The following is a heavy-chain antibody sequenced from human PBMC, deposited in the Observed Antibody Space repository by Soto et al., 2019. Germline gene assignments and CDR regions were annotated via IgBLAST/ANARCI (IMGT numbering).Heavy chain of an antibody. CDR1: GFTFRNYW. J-gene: IGHJ4*02. CDR3: ARDGYYYDSSGYYPSLVDY. V-gene: IGHV3-7*01. CDR2: TNRDGSQA. D-gene: IGHD3-22*01. Sequence: GGSLRLSCAASGFTFRNYWMSWVRQAAGRGLEWVANTNRDGSQAYYVDSVKGRFTISRDNAKNSIYLQMDSLRADDTAVYYCARDGYYYDSSGYYPSLVDYWGQGTLVTVSS.